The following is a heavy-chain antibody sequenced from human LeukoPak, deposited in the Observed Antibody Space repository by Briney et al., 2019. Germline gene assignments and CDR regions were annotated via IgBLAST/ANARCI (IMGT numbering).Heavy chain of an antibody. V-gene: IGHV3-11*06. D-gene: IGHD1-26*01. CDR1: GFTFSDYY. CDR3: ARDGGGSYYGDAFDI. CDR2: ISSSSSYT. Sequence: GGSLRLSCAASGFTFSDYYMSWIRQAPGKGLEWVSYISSSSSYTNYADSVKGRFTISRDNAKNSLYLQMNSLRAEDTAVYYCARDGGGSYYGDAFDIWGQGAMVTVSS. J-gene: IGHJ3*02.